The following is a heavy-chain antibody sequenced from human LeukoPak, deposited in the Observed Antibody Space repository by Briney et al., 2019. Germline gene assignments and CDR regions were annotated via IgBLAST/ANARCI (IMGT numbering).Heavy chain of an antibody. Sequence: PGGSLRLSCAAPGFTFSSYWMSWVRQAPGKGLEWVANIKQDGSEKFYVDSVKGRFTISRDNAKNSLYLQMNSLRAEDTAVYYCARVRGSSSPLDYWGQGTLVTVSS. V-gene: IGHV3-7*01. J-gene: IGHJ4*02. CDR3: ARVRGSSSPLDY. CDR2: IKQDGSEK. CDR1: GFTFSSYW. D-gene: IGHD6-13*01.